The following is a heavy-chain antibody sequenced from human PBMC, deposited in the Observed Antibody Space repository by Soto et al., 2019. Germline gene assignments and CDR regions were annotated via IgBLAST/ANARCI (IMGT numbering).Heavy chain of an antibody. CDR2: MSPNSGKT. V-gene: IGHV1-8*01. Sequence: QVQLVQSGAEVKKPGASVRVTCKTSGYTFTDYDVSWVRHASGQGLEWMGWMSPNSGKTGYVEKFQGRVTMTANTYLSTAYMEVQSLRSEDTAVYFCARGRIGAAFWGQGTLVTVSS. CDR1: GYTFTDYD. CDR3: ARGRIGAAF. J-gene: IGHJ4*02. D-gene: IGHD2-15*01.